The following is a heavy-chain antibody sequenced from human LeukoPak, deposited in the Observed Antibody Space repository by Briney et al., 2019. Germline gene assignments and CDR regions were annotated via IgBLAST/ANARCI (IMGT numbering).Heavy chain of an antibody. J-gene: IGHJ4*02. CDR3: ARGLPIWFGVLFEYYFDY. CDR2: IKQDGSEK. Sequence: PGGSLRLSCAASGFTFSSYWMSWVRQAPGKGLEWVANIKQDGSEKYYVDSVKGRFTISRDNAKNSLYLQMNSLRAEDTAVYYCARGLPIWFGVLFEYYFDYWGQGTLVTVSS. CDR1: GFTFSSYW. V-gene: IGHV3-7*01. D-gene: IGHD3-10*01.